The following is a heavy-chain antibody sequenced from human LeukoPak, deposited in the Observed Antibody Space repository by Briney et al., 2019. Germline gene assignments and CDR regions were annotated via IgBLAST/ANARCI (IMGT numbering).Heavy chain of an antibody. J-gene: IGHJ3*02. Sequence: VKPSETLSLTCTVSGGSISSRSYFWGWIRQPPGKGLEWIGSIYHSGSTYYNPSLKSRVTISVDTSKNQFSLKLSSVTAADTAVYYCARTLFHGTVTTRAFDIWGQGTMVTVSS. CDR3: ARTLFHGTVTTRAFDI. CDR2: IYHSGST. CDR1: GGSISSRSYF. D-gene: IGHD4-17*01. V-gene: IGHV4-39*07.